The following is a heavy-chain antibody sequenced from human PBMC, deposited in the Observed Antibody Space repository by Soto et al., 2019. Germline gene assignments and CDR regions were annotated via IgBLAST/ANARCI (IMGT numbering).Heavy chain of an antibody. J-gene: IGHJ6*03. V-gene: IGHV3-21*01. CDR2: ISSSSSYI. CDR3: ARVMDYDILTGYPTTIYYYYYMDV. Sequence: GGSLRLSCAASGFTFSSYSMNWVRQAPGKGLEWVSSISSSSSYIYYADSVKGRFTISRDNAKNSLYLHMNSLRAEDTAVYYCARVMDYDILTGYPTTIYYYYYMDVWGKGTTVTVSS. CDR1: GFTFSSYS. D-gene: IGHD3-9*01.